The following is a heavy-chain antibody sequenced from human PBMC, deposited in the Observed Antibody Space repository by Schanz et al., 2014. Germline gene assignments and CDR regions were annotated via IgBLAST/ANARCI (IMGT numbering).Heavy chain of an antibody. CDR1: GFSFRKSA. Sequence: EVQLLESGGGLVQPGGSLRLSCAASGFSFRKSAMSWVRQAPGKGLEWVSYISSSGSTIYYADSVKGRFTISRDNAKNSLYLQMNSLRAEDTAVYYCVRLDVHDYWGQGTLVTVSA. CDR2: ISSSGSTI. CDR3: VRLDVHDY. J-gene: IGHJ4*02. D-gene: IGHD3-16*01. V-gene: IGHV3-48*04.